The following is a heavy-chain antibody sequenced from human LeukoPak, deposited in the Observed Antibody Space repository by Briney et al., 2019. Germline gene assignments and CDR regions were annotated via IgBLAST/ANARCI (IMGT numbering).Heavy chain of an antibody. CDR2: IYTSGST. CDR3: ARSYDILTGYKPGAFDI. V-gene: IGHV4-61*02. CDR1: GGSISSGSYY. J-gene: IGHJ3*02. D-gene: IGHD3-9*01. Sequence: SETLSLTCTVSGGSISSGSYYWSWIRQPAGKGLEWIGRIYTSGSTNYNPSLKSRVTISVDTSENQFSLKLSSVTAADTAVYYCARSYDILTGYKPGAFDIWGQGTMVTVSS.